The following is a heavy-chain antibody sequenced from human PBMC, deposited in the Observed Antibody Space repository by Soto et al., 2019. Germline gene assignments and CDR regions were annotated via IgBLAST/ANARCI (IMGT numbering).Heavy chain of an antibody. CDR1: GFSFSTYN. J-gene: IGHJ4*02. D-gene: IGHD7-27*01. CDR2: INGRSNYK. CDR3: VREDGLVGSNSAFDQ. Sequence: EVELLESGGGLVKPGGSLRLSCAASGFSFSTYNMNWVRQAPGKGLEWVSSINGRSNYKYYTDSVKGRFTISRDNPKNSLYPQMDSLRVEDTAVYYCVREDGLVGSNSAFDQWGQGTLVIVSS. V-gene: IGHV3-21*02.